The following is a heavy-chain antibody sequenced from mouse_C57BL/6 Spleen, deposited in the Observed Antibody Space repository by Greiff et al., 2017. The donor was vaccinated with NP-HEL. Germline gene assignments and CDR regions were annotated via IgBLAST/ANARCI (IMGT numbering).Heavy chain of an antibody. J-gene: IGHJ4*01. CDR3: ARAPDNCVGYYSLDY. D-gene: IGHD1-3*01. V-gene: IGHV1-61*01. Sequence: QVQLQQSGAELVRPGSSVKLSCKASGYTFTSYWMDWVKQRPGQGLEWIGNIYPSDSETHYNQKFKDKATLTVDKSSSTAYMQLSSLTSEDSAVYYCARAPDNCVGYYSLDYWGQGTSVTVSS. CDR1: GYTFTSYW. CDR2: IYPSDSET.